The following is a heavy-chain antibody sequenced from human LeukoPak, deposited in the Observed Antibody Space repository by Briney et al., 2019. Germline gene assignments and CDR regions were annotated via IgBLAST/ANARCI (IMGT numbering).Heavy chain of an antibody. Sequence: GGTLRLSCAASGFTVSSNYMSWVRQAPGKGLEWVSVIYSGGSTYYADSVRGRFTISRHNSKNTLYLQMNSLRAEDTAVYYCARQPGGYEYHFDYWGQGTLVSVSS. V-gene: IGHV3-53*04. D-gene: IGHD5-12*01. CDR3: ARQPGGYEYHFDY. CDR2: IYSGGST. CDR1: GFTVSSNY. J-gene: IGHJ4*02.